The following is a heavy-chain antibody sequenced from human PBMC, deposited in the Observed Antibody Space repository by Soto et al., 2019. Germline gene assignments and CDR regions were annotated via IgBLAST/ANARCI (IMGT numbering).Heavy chain of an antibody. V-gene: IGHV3-21*01. CDR1: GFTFSSYN. D-gene: IGHD5-18*01. J-gene: IGHJ4*02. Sequence: GSLRLSCAASGFTFSSYNMNWVRQAPGKGLEWVSSISSSISYIYYADSVKGRFTISRDNAKNSLYLQMNSLRAEDTAVYYCARSGYSYGPNPLLYWGQGTLVTVS. CDR3: ARSGYSYGPNPLLY. CDR2: ISSSISYI.